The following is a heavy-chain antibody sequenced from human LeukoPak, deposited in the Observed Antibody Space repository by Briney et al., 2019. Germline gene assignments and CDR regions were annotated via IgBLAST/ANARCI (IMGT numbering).Heavy chain of an antibody. Sequence: ASVKVSCKASGYTFTSYYMHWVRQAPGQGLEWMGIINPSGGSTSYAQKFQGRVTMTRDTSTSTVYMELSRLRSDDTAVYYCARDRVSSRNADYFDFWGQGTLVTVSS. V-gene: IGHV1-46*01. CDR2: INPSGGST. CDR3: ARDRVSSRNADYFDF. D-gene: IGHD2-2*01. CDR1: GYTFTSYY. J-gene: IGHJ4*02.